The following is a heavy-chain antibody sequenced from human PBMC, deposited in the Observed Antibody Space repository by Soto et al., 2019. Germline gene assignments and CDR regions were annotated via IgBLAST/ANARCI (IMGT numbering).Heavy chain of an antibody. Sequence: ASVKVSCKASGYTFTGYYMHWVRQAPGQGLEWMGWINPNSGGTNYAQKFQGWVTMTRDTSISTAYMELSRLRSDDTAVYYCARGGSYYYYYYMDVWGKGTTVTVSS. CDR3: ARGGSYYYYYYMDV. CDR2: INPNSGGT. J-gene: IGHJ6*03. CDR1: GYTFTGYY. D-gene: IGHD1-26*01. V-gene: IGHV1-2*04.